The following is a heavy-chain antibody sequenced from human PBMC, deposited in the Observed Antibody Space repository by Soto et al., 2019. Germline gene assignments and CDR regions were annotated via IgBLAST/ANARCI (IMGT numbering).Heavy chain of an antibody. Sequence: GASVKVSCKASGYTFTSYDINWVRQATGQGLEWMGWMNPNSGNTGYAQKFQGRVTMTRNTSISTAYMELSSLRSEDTAVYYCARIKRLFSSIAARPYTKKYYYYYMDVWGKGTTVTVSS. CDR2: MNPNSGNT. J-gene: IGHJ6*03. D-gene: IGHD6-6*01. CDR3: ARIKRLFSSIAARPYTKKYYYYYMDV. V-gene: IGHV1-8*01. CDR1: GYTFTSYD.